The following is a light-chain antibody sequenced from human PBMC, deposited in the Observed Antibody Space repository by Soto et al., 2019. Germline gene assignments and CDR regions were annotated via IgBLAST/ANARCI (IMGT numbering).Light chain of an antibody. Sequence: DIQMTQSPSTLSASVGDRVTITCRASQSISSWLAWYQQKPGKAPKLLIYDASSLESGVPSRFSGSRSGTEFTLTISSLQPDDFATYYCQQYNSYSPTFGQGTEVEIK. CDR1: QSISSW. CDR2: DAS. CDR3: QQYNSYSPT. V-gene: IGKV1-5*01. J-gene: IGKJ1*01.